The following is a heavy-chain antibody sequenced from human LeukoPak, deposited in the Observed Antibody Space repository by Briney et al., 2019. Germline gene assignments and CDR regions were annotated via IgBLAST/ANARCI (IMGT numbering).Heavy chain of an antibody. CDR2: VSSDGNNK. Sequence: GGSLRLSCAASGFTFSSYGIHWVRQAPAKGLEWLGVVSSDGNNKYYPDSVKGRFTISRDNSKNTLYLQMNSLRVEDTAVYYCAKEGYYGSGSFPDYWGRGTLVTVSS. CDR3: AKEGYYGSGSFPDY. D-gene: IGHD3-10*01. V-gene: IGHV3-30*18. CDR1: GFTFSSYG. J-gene: IGHJ4*02.